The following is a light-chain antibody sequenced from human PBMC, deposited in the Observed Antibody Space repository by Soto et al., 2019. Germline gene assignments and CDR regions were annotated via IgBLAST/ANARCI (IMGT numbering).Light chain of an antibody. CDR3: AAWDDSLSAWV. Sequence: QAVVTQPTSASATPGQRVIISCSGSSSNVGRNNVHWYQQFPGTAPKLLIYRNDQRPSGVPDRFSGSKSGTSASLAISGLRSEDEADYYCAAWDDSLSAWVFGGGTKLTVL. CDR2: RND. V-gene: IGLV1-47*01. CDR1: SSNVGRNN. J-gene: IGLJ3*02.